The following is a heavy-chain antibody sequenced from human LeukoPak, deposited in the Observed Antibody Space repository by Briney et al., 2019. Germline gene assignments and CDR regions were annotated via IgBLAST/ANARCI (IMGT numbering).Heavy chain of an antibody. CDR3: ARAPSEVGGYYPEYFRH. J-gene: IGHJ1*01. V-gene: IGHV3-74*01. D-gene: IGHD3-22*01. CDR2: IKSDGKT. CDR1: GFTFSSYV. Sequence: GGSLRLSCAASGFTFSSYVMSWVRQAPGKGLVWVSRIKSDGKTNYADSVKGRFTISRDNAKNTVSLQMDSLRAEDTGVYYCARAPSEVGGYYPEYFRHWGQGTLVTVSS.